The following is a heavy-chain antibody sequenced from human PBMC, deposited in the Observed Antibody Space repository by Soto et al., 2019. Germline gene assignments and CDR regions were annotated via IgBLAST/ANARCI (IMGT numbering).Heavy chain of an antibody. CDR3: ATCSDTGYIFDF. CDR2: KKKDGSEE. D-gene: IGHD5-18*01. V-gene: IGHV3-7*01. Sequence: GVSLRIACAASVISFSVYWMSWVRQAHGKGLAWVANKKKDGSEEYYVDSVKGRFTISRDSAKNSLYLKMNSLRAEDTAVYYCATCSDTGYIFDFWGRGTLVTVSS. CDR1: VISFSVYW. J-gene: IGHJ4*02.